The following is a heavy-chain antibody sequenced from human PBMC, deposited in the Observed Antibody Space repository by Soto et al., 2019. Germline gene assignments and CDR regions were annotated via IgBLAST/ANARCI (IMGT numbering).Heavy chain of an antibody. D-gene: IGHD1-26*01. CDR2: TRSKTYSYAT. CDR1: GFTFSGST. V-gene: IGHV3-73*02. Sequence: EVQLVESGGGLVQPGGSLTLSCATSGFTFSGSTIHWVRQASGKGLEWVGRTRSKTYSYATAYAASVKGRFIISRDDSQSTAYLQMNSLKTEDTAVYYCARDYTGSYFWGQGTLVTVSS. CDR3: ARDYTGSYF. J-gene: IGHJ4*02.